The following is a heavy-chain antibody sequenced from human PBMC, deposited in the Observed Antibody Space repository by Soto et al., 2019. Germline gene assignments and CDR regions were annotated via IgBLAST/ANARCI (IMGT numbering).Heavy chain of an antibody. D-gene: IGHD3-10*01. Sequence: QVQLVQSGAEVKKPGSSVKVSCKASGGTFSSYTISWVRQAPGQGLEWMGRIIPILGIANYAQKFQGRVTITADKSTSTAYMELSSLSSEDTAVYDGARVGGSGSSSDYWGQGTLVTVSS. CDR2: IIPILGIA. V-gene: IGHV1-69*02. CDR3: ARVGGSGSSSDY. J-gene: IGHJ4*02. CDR1: GGTFSSYT.